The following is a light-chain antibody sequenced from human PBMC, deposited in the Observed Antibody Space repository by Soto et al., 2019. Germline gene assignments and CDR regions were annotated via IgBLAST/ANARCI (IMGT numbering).Light chain of an antibody. Sequence: EIVLTQSPATLSLSPGERATLSCRASQSVSSYSAWYQQKPGQAPRLLIYDASSRATGIPARFSGSGSGTDFTLTISSLEPEDFAVYYCQQRSNWPAFGGGTKVDIK. V-gene: IGKV3-11*01. CDR1: QSVSSY. CDR2: DAS. J-gene: IGKJ4*01. CDR3: QQRSNWPA.